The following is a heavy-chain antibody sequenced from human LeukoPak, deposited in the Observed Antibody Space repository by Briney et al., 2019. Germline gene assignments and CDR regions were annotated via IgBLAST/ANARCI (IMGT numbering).Heavy chain of an antibody. CDR3: ARQLGAYGDYRLFDFDY. CDR1: GGSISSSSYY. Sequence: SGTLSLTCTVSGGSISSSSYYWGWIRQPPGKGLEWIGSIYYSGSTYYNPSLKSRVTISVDTSKNQFSLKLSSVTAADTAVYYCARQLGAYGDYRLFDFDYWGQGTLVTVSS. D-gene: IGHD4-17*01. V-gene: IGHV4-39*01. J-gene: IGHJ4*02. CDR2: IYYSGST.